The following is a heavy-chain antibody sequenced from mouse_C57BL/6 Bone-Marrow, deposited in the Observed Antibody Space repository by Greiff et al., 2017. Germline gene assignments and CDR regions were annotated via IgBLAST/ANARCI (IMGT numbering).Heavy chain of an antibody. D-gene: IGHD1-3*01. CDR2: INPSSGYT. CDR3: ASNYWFAY. J-gene: IGHJ3*01. Sequence: QVQLQQSGAELAKPGASVKLSCKASGFTFTSYWMPWVKQRPGQGPEWIGYINPSSGYTKYNQKFKDKATLTADKSTSTAYMQLSSLKYEDSAVYYCASNYWFAYWGQGTLVTVSA. V-gene: IGHV1-7*01. CDR1: GFTFTSYW.